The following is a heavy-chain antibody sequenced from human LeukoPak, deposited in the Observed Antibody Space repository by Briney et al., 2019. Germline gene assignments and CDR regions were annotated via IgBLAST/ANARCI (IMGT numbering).Heavy chain of an antibody. J-gene: IGHJ6*03. CDR2: IIDSGST. D-gene: IGHD6-13*01. V-gene: IGHV4-34*12. CDR3: ARPRIAAAGRSRGSGPPKDQYYMDV. Sequence: SDTLSLTCAVYGGSFSGYYWSWIRQPPGKGLEWFGEIIDSGSTNYNPSLKSRVTISVDTSKNQFSLKLSSVTAADTAVYYCARPRIAAAGRSRGSGPPKDQYYMDVWGKGTTVTVSS. CDR1: GGSFSGYY.